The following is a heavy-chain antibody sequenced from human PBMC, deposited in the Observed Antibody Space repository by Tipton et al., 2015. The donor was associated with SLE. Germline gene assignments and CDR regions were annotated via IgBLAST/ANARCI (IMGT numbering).Heavy chain of an antibody. CDR3: AKGGQCSGGSCYPREGIYYEGMDV. J-gene: IGHJ6*02. CDR2: ISTSGFPT. Sequence: QLVQSGGGWVQPGGSLRLSCGASGFSFPTFAMNWVRQAPGKGLEWVSGISTSGFPTYYADSVKGRFTVSRDNSHNTVYLQRHSLRAEDTARYYCAKGGQCSGGSCYPREGIYYEGMDVWGHGTTVTVSS. D-gene: IGHD2-15*01. CDR1: GFSFPTFA. V-gene: IGHV3-23*04.